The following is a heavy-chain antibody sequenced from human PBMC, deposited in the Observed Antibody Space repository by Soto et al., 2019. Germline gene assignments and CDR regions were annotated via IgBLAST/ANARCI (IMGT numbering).Heavy chain of an antibody. J-gene: IGHJ4*02. CDR1: GATFSSYA. Sequence: QVLLVQSGAEVKKPGSSVKVSCKLSGATFSSYAMSWVRQAPGQGLEWIGGIIPFFGTPNYAQKSQGRVTITADTSTATSDMELSSLRSAATAVYYCARDKGTYYTHLVYWGQGTLVTVSS. CDR3: ARDKGTYYTHLVY. D-gene: IGHD3-22*01. CDR2: IIPFFGTP. V-gene: IGHV1-69*06.